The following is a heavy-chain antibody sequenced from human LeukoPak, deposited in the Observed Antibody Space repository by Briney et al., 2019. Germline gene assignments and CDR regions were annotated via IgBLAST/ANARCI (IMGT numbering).Heavy chain of an antibody. Sequence: GGSLRLSCAASGFTFSSYAMSWVRQAPGKGLEWVSAISGSGGSTYYADSVKGWFTISRDNSRNTLYLQMNSLRAEDTAVYYCAKDRDHYGDPMWFDLWGQGTLVTVSS. CDR2: ISGSGGST. V-gene: IGHV3-23*01. J-gene: IGHJ5*02. D-gene: IGHD4-17*01. CDR3: AKDRDHYGDPMWFDL. CDR1: GFTFSSYA.